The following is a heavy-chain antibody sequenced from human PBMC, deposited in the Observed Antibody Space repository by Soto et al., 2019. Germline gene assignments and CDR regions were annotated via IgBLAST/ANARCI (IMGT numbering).Heavy chain of an antibody. J-gene: IGHJ1*01. CDR2: INWNSGSI. V-gene: IGHV3-9*01. CDR3: VKDESINWYSGHFRH. Sequence: PGGSLRLSCAASGFTVDDYAMHWVRQVPGKGLEWVSGINWNSGSIGYGDSVKGRFATSRDNAKNSLHLQMNSLSAEDKAFYYCVKDESINWYSGHFRHWGQGTLVTVSS. D-gene: IGHD6-13*01. CDR1: GFTVDDYA.